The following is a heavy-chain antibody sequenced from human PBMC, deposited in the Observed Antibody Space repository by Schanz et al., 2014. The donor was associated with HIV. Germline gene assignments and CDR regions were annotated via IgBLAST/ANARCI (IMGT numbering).Heavy chain of an antibody. CDR1: GYTFIDYF. V-gene: IGHV1-2*02. Sequence: QVPLVQSGAEVKKPGASVKVSCTASGYTFIDYFIHWVRQAPGQGLVWMGWINPNNGATKFAEKFQGRVTMTRDTSISTAYMELRRLRFDDTAVYYCARTSGWSNRAWWYFDLWGRGTLVTVSS. D-gene: IGHD6-19*01. CDR3: ARTSGWSNRAWWYFDL. J-gene: IGHJ2*01. CDR2: INPNNGAT.